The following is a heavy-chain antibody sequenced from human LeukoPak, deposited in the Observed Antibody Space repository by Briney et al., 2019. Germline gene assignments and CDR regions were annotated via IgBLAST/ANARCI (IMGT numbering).Heavy chain of an antibody. Sequence: ASVKVSCKASGYTFTGYYMHWVRQAPGQGLEWMGWMNPNSGNTGYAQKFQGRVTMTRNTSISTAYMELSSLRSEDTAVYYCARGSRETTYWGQGTLVTVSS. CDR1: GYTFTGYY. CDR2: MNPNSGNT. CDR3: ARGSRETTY. D-gene: IGHD5-24*01. J-gene: IGHJ4*02. V-gene: IGHV1-8*02.